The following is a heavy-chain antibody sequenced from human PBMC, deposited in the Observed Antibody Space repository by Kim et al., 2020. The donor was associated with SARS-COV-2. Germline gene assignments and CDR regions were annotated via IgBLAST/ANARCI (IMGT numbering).Heavy chain of an antibody. V-gene: IGHV5-51*01. J-gene: IGHJ4*02. Sequence: RYSPCLQGQVTSSADKSISTAYLQSSSLKASDTAMYYCARQGDPLYYFDYWGQGTLVTVSS. CDR3: ARQGDPLYYFDY. D-gene: IGHD3-16*01.